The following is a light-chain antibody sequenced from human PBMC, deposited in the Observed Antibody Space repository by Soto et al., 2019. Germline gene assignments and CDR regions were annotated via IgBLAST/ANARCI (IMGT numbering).Light chain of an antibody. J-gene: IGLJ1*01. CDR1: SSNIGSNT. Sequence: QSVLAQPPSASGTPGQRVTISCSGNSSNIGSNTVNWYQQLPGTAPKLLIYSYNQRPSGVPHRFSGSKSGTSASLAISGLQSEDEAEYYCATWDNSLNGYVFGAGTKATVL. CDR3: ATWDNSLNGYV. CDR2: SYN. V-gene: IGLV1-44*01.